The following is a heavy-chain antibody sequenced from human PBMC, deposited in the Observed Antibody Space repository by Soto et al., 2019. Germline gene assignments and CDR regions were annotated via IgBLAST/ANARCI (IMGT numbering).Heavy chain of an antibody. J-gene: IGHJ5*02. CDR2: IYYSGST. D-gene: IGHD3-22*01. Sequence: SETLSLTCTVSGGSISSGDYYWSWIRQPPGKGLEWIGYIYYSGSTYYNPSLKSRVTISVDTSKNQFSLKLSSVTAADTAVYYCARARRNYYYDSSGPRWFDPWGQGTLVTVSS. V-gene: IGHV4-30-4*01. CDR1: GGSISSGDYY. CDR3: ARARRNYYYDSSGPRWFDP.